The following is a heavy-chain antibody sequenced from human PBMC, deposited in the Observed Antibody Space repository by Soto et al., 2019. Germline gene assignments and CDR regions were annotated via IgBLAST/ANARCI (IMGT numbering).Heavy chain of an antibody. V-gene: IGHV1-69*13. CDR3: ARELYPYSGGNSLALDY. Sequence: QVQLVQSGAEVKKPRSSVKVSCKASGGSFSTYGINWVRLAPGQGLEWMGGIIPKFGTTNYAQKFRGRVTITADESTNTAYMELTYLRSEDTAVYFWARELYPYSGGNSLALDYWGQGTLVTVSS. D-gene: IGHD3-16*02. CDR2: IIPKFGTT. CDR1: GGSFSTYG. J-gene: IGHJ4*02.